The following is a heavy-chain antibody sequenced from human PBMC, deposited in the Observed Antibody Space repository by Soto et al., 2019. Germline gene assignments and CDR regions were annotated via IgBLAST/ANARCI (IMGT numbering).Heavy chain of an antibody. V-gene: IGHV4-59*01. CDR3: AREFSDWGFDY. CDR1: CSSISGYY. CDR2: IYYSXST. D-gene: IGHD7-27*01. J-gene: IGHJ4*02. Sequence: XXTLSLTCTVSCSSISGYYWSWIRPPPGKGLEYMGXIYYSXSTAYNNSLKXXVTMSVDXXESQFSLKMSSVTAADTAVYYCAREFSDWGFDYWGQGTLVTVSS.